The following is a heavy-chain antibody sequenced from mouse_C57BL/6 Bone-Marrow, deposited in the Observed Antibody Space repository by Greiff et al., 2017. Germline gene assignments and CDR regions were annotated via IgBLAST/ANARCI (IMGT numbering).Heavy chain of an antibody. V-gene: IGHV5-4*03. CDR3: ARIDYYGLFDY. J-gene: IGHJ2*01. Sequence: EVMLLQSGAGLVKPGGSLKLSCAASGFTFTSYAMSWVRQTPGKSLEWVATISDGGSYTYYPDNVKGQCTLSRDNAKNNLYLQMSNLRSEDTAMYYCARIDYYGLFDYWGQGTTLTVSS. CDR1: GFTFTSYA. CDR2: ISDGGSYT. D-gene: IGHD1-2*01.